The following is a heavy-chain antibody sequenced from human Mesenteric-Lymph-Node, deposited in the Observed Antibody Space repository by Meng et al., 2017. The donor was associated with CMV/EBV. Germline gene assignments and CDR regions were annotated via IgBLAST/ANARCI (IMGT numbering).Heavy chain of an antibody. Sequence: GESLKISCKDSGYSFSTYWIGWVRQMPGKGLEWMGMIYPGDSDTRYSPSFQGQVTISADKSITAAYLQWSRLKASDTAMYYCARGGIAPAGPNYYGMDVWGQGTTVTVSS. J-gene: IGHJ6*02. V-gene: IGHV5-51*01. D-gene: IGHD6-13*01. CDR2: IYPGDSDT. CDR1: GYSFSTYW. CDR3: ARGGIAPAGPNYYGMDV.